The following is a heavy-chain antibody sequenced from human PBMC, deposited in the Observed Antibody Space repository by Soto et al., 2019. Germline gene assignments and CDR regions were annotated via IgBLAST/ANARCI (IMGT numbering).Heavy chain of an antibody. D-gene: IGHD1-1*01. CDR1: GYGFTTYG. Sequence: QVHLVQSGAEAKKPGASVKVSCKGSGYGFTTYGITWVRQAPGQGLEWMAWISAHNGNTNYAQKLQGRVTVTRDTSTSTAYMELRSVRSDDTAVYYCARGRYGDYWGQGALVTVSS. V-gene: IGHV1-18*01. J-gene: IGHJ4*02. CDR2: ISAHNGNT. CDR3: ARGRYGDY.